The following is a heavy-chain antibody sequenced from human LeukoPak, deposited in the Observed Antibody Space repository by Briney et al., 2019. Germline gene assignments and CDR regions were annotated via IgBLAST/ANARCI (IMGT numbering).Heavy chain of an antibody. D-gene: IGHD5-18*01. J-gene: IGHJ4*02. V-gene: IGHV4-39*07. CDR2: IYYSGST. CDR3: ASPSTRGYSYGYIGY. Sequence: SETLSLTCTVSGGSTSSSSYYWGWIRQPPGKGLEWIGSIYYSGSTYYNPSLKSRVTISVDTSKNQFSLKLSSVTAADTAVYYCASPSTRGYSYGYIGYWGQGTLVTVSS. CDR1: GGSTSSSSYY.